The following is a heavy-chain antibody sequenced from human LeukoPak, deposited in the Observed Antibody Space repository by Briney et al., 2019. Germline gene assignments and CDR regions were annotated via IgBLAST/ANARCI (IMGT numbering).Heavy chain of an antibody. V-gene: IGHV3-23*01. CDR2: ISGSGDTT. CDR3: AKGFKYSSSLDY. CDR1: GFSFSTNA. J-gene: IGHJ4*02. D-gene: IGHD6-13*01. Sequence: GGSLRLSCAASGFSFSTNAMSWVRQAPGKGLEWVSAISGSGDTTYYADSVKGRFTISRDNSKNTLYLQMNSLRAEDTALYYCAKGFKYSSSLDYWGQGPLVTVSS.